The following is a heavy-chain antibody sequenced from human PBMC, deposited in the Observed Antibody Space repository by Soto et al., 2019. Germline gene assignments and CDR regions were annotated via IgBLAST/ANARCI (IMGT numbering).Heavy chain of an antibody. CDR1: GYTFTSYA. CDR3: ARDRYYDFWSGSYRGWFDP. CDR2: INAGNGNT. D-gene: IGHD3-3*01. V-gene: IGHV1-3*01. J-gene: IGHJ5*02. Sequence: ASVKVSCKASGYTFTSYAMHWVRQAPGQRLEWMGWINAGNGNTKYSQKFQGRVTITRDTSASTAYMELSSLRSEDTAVYYCARDRYYDFWSGSYRGWFDPWGQGTLVTVSS.